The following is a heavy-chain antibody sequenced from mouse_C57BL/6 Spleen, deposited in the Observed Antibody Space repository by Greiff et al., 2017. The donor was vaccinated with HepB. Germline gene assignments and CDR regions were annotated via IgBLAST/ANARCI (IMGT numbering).Heavy chain of an antibody. J-gene: IGHJ4*01. D-gene: IGHD1-1*01. CDR1: GYTFTSYW. V-gene: IGHV1-59*01. CDR2: IDPSDSYT. CDR3: ARRVTTVVARMAMDY. Sequence: QVQLKQPGAELVRPGTSVKLSCKASGYTFTSYWMHWVKQRPGQGLEWIGVIDPSDSYTNYNQKFKGKATLTVDTSSSTAYMQLSSLTSEDSAVYYCARRVTTVVARMAMDYWGQGTSVTVSS.